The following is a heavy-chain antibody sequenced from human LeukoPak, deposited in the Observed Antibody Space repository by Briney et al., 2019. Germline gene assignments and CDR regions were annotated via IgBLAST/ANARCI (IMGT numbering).Heavy chain of an antibody. V-gene: IGHV5-51*01. Sequence: PGESLNITCKGSGYSFTSYWIGWVRQMPGKGLEWMGIIYPVDSDTRYSPSFQGQVTISADKSTSTAYLQWSSLKASDTAMYYCARRLCFDAFDIWGQGTMVTVSS. CDR3: ARRLCFDAFDI. CDR1: GYSFTSYW. CDR2: IYPVDSDT. D-gene: IGHD2-21*01. J-gene: IGHJ3*02.